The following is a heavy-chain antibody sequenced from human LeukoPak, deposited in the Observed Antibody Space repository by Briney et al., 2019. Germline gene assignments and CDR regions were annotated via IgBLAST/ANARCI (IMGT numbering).Heavy chain of an antibody. Sequence: PGGSLRLSCAASGFTFSNYFMHWVRQAPGKGLEWVADIASDGSHTFYVESVKGRFTISRDNSKNTLCLQMNSLGPEDTAVYFCARERQDTVIHSGAFDIWGQGTMVTVSS. CDR3: ARERQDTVIHSGAFDI. D-gene: IGHD2-21*02. CDR1: GFTFSNYF. J-gene: IGHJ3*02. CDR2: IASDGSHT. V-gene: IGHV3-30-3*01.